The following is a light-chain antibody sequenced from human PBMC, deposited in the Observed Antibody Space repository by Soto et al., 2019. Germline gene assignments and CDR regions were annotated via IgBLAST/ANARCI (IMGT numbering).Light chain of an antibody. CDR1: QNIGRW. Sequence: PSASIRNRETSRVGTGQNIGRWLAWYQQKPGTAPNLLIYHASNLRGGVPSRFSGGGSGTEFTLTINSLQTDDVGSHGSQEYHSYRWTIGRGTKVDIK. CDR2: HAS. CDR3: QEYHSYRWT. J-gene: IGKJ1*01. V-gene: IGKV1-5*01.